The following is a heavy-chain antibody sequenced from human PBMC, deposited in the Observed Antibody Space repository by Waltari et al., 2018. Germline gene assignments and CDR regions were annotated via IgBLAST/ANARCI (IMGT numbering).Heavy chain of an antibody. V-gene: IGHV3-33*08. CDR2: SGPDGGKK. D-gene: IGHD1-26*01. CDR1: GSIFIGYG. Sequence: QVQVVQSGGDVVQPGRSLRLSCEVSGSIFIGYGMHWVRQAPGKGLWGVAVSGPDGGKKNYPDSVKGRFTISRDNSKNILYLQMDGLRVEDTAVYYCVRDAFGIGGVGGGMDVWGQGTTVSVSS. J-gene: IGHJ6*02. CDR3: VRDAFGIGGVGGGMDV.